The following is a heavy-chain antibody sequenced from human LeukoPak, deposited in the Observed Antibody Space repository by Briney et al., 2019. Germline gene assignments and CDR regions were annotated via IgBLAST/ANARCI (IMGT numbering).Heavy chain of an antibody. V-gene: IGHV3-9*01. J-gene: IGHJ4*02. CDR2: ISWNSGSI. CDR3: VRDGDAYNFDF. Sequence: PGRSLRLSCAGSGFIFNNYAMHWVRQPPGKGLEWVSGISWNSGSIDYADSVKGRFTISRDNARNTLSLHMISLRAEDTAVYFCVRDGDAYNFDFWGQGVLVTVSS. D-gene: IGHD5-24*01. CDR1: GFIFNNYA.